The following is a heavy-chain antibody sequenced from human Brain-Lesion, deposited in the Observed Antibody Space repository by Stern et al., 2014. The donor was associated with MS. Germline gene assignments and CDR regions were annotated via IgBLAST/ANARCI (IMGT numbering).Heavy chain of an antibody. J-gene: IGHJ4*02. D-gene: IGHD6-13*01. CDR1: GGSISSSNW. Sequence: QVQLVESGPGLVKPSGTLSLTCAVSGGSISSSNWWSWVRQSPGKGLEWIGASDHSGSTIYNPSLKSRVTVSVDKSKNRFSLHLRSVTAADTAVYFCARFPASRPHVFDSWGQGTLVTVSS. CDR2: SDHSGST. CDR3: ARFPASRPHVFDS. V-gene: IGHV4-4*02.